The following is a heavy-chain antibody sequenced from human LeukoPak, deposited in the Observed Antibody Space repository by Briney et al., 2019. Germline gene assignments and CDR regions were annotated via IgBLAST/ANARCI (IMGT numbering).Heavy chain of an antibody. CDR1: GDSISSLYWSSISSYY. CDR2: ISYSGST. V-gene: IGHV4-59*08. D-gene: IGHD3-10*01. Sequence: SETLSLTCIVSGDSISSLYWSSISSYYWSWIRQPPGKGLEWIGYISYSGSTNYNSSLKSRVTISVDTSKNQFSLKLSSVTAADTAVYYCARHAHHGAGYYYGSGTVTGIGYFDYWGQGTLVTVSS. CDR3: ARHAHHGAGYYYGSGTVTGIGYFDY. J-gene: IGHJ4*02.